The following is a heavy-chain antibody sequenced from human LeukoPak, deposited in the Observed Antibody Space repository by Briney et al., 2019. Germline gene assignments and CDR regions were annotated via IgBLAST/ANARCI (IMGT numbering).Heavy chain of an antibody. CDR3: AREGESSGWYDY. CDR1: GFMFHDYA. J-gene: IGHJ4*02. V-gene: IGHV3-43*02. CDR2: ISGDGGST. Sequence: GGSLRLSCAAPGFMFHDYAIHWVRQAPGKGLEWVSLISGDGGSTFYADSVKGRFTISRDNGKNSLYLQMNSLRSDDTALYYCAREGESSGWYDYWGQGTLVTVSS. D-gene: IGHD6-19*01.